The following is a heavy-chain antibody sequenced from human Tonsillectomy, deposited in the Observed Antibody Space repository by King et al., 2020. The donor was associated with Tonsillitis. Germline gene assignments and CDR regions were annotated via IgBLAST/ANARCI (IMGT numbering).Heavy chain of an antibody. CDR2: IYYSGST. V-gene: IGHV4-61*01. Sequence: QLQESGPGLVKPSETLSLTCTVSGGSVSSASYYWSWIRQPPGKGLEWIGYIYYSGSTNYNPSLKSRVTISVDTSKNQFSLKLSSVTAADTAVYYCARCPGGYDPFHYWGQGTLVTVSS. J-gene: IGHJ4*02. D-gene: IGHD5-12*01. CDR1: GGSVSSASYY. CDR3: ARCPGGYDPFHY.